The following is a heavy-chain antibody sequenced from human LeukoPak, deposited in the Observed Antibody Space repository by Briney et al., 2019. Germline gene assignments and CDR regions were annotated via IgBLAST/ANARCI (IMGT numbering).Heavy chain of an antibody. CDR1: GGSISSYY. V-gene: IGHV4-59*01. CDR3: ARVVAVAGLGFFDY. J-gene: IGHJ4*02. CDR2: IYYSGST. Sequence: SETLSLTCTLSGGSISSYYWSWIRQPPGKGLEWIGYIYYSGSTNYNPSLKSRVTISVDTSKNQFSLKLSSVTAADTAVYYCARVVAVAGLGFFDYWGQGTLVTVSS. D-gene: IGHD6-19*01.